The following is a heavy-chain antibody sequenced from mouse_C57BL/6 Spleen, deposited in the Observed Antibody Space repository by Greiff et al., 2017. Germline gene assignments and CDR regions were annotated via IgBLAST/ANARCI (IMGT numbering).Heavy chain of an antibody. D-gene: IGHD1-1*01. V-gene: IGHV2-9-1*01. J-gene: IGHJ1*03. CDR1: GFSLTSYA. CDR3: ARNPITTVVATFDWYFDV. Sequence: VQVVESGPGLVAPSQSLSITCTVSGFSLTSYAISWVRQPPGKGLEWLGVIWTGGGTNYNSALKSRLSISKDNSKSQVFLKMNSLQTDDTARYYCARNPITTVVATFDWYFDVWGTGTTVTVSS. CDR2: IWTGGGT.